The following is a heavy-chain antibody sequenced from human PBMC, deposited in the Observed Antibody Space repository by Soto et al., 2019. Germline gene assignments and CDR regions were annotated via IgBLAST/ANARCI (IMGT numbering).Heavy chain of an antibody. Sequence: QVQLVQSGAEVKKPGASVKVSCKASGYTFTSYGISWVRQAPGQGLEWMGWISAYNGNTNYAQKLQGRVTITTDTSTSTAYMELRSLRSYDTAVYYCARGLVGYSSSWYFDYWGQGTLVTVSS. V-gene: IGHV1-18*01. CDR1: GYTFTSYG. J-gene: IGHJ4*02. CDR2: ISAYNGNT. CDR3: ARGLVGYSSSWYFDY. D-gene: IGHD6-13*01.